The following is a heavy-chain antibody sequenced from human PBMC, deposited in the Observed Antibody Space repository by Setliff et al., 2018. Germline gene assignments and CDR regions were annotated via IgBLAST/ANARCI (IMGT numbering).Heavy chain of an antibody. V-gene: IGHV1-18*01. J-gene: IGHJ4*02. CDR3: SRLVLFCTRTSCQRLSGGEF. CDR1: GYIFNDYG. D-gene: IGHD3-9*01. Sequence: ASVKVSCKTSGYIFNDYGIARVRQAPGQGLEWMAWISPYSGKTYNSPSLHGRLTLTTDTSTATAHMELRNLAFNDTAVYYCSRLVLFCTRTSCQRLSGGEFWGQGTLVTVS. CDR2: ISPYSGKT.